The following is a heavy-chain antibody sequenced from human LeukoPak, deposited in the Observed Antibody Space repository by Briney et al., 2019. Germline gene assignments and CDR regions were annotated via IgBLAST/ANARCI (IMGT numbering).Heavy chain of an antibody. Sequence: SETLSLTCTVSGGSISSYYWSWIRQPPGKGLEWVRYIYYSGSTNYNPSLKSRVTISVDTSKNQFSLKLSSVTAADTAVYYCARVSGIARSNYFDYWGQGTLVTVSS. D-gene: IGHD6-13*01. V-gene: IGHV4-59*01. CDR3: ARVSGIARSNYFDY. CDR2: IYYSGST. CDR1: GGSISSYY. J-gene: IGHJ4*02.